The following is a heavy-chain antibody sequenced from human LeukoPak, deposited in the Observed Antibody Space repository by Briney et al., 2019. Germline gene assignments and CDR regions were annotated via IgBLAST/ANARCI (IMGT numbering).Heavy chain of an antibody. CDR2: INDSGGST. Sequence: GGSLRLSCAASGFTFSSYAMSWVRQAPGKGLEWVSSINDSGGSTYYADSVKGRFTISRDNSKNTLYVQMNSLRAEDTATYYCAKVGGKIALWGQGTLVTVSS. J-gene: IGHJ4*02. D-gene: IGHD2/OR15-2a*01. CDR3: AKVGGKIAL. V-gene: IGHV3-23*01. CDR1: GFTFSSYA.